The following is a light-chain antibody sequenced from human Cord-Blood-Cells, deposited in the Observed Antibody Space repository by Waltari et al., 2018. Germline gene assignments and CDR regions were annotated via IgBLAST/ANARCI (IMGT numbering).Light chain of an antibody. CDR1: QGISNY. V-gene: IGKV1-27*01. Sequence: IQMTQSPSSLSASVGDRVTITCRASQGISNYLAWYQQKPGKVPKLLIYAASTLQSGVPSRFSDSGSGTDFTLTISSLQPEDVATYYCQKYNSAPWTFGQGTKVEIK. CDR3: QKYNSAPWT. J-gene: IGKJ1*01. CDR2: AAS.